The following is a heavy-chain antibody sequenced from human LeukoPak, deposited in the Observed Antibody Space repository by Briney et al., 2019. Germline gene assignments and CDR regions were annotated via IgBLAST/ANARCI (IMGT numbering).Heavy chain of an antibody. CDR1: GYTFTGYY. D-gene: IGHD5-18*01. CDR3: ARYSYGLYDAFDI. V-gene: IGHV1-2*06. Sequence: ASVKVSCKASGYTFTGYYMHSVRQAPGQGLEWMGRINPNSGGTNYAQKFQGRVTMTRDTSISTAYMELSRLRSDDTAVYYCARYSYGLYDAFDIWGQGTMVTVSS. J-gene: IGHJ3*02. CDR2: INPNSGGT.